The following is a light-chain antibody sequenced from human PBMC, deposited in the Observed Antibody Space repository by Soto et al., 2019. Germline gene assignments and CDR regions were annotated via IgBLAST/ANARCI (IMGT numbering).Light chain of an antibody. CDR1: QSVSSNF. CDR3: QQYGSSPPWT. J-gene: IGKJ1*01. V-gene: IGKV3-20*01. Sequence: IVWTQSPGTLSLSRGERATLSCRASQSVSSNFLAWYQQKPGQAPGLLIYGASSRATGIPDRFSGSGSGTDFTLTISRLEAEDFAVYYCQQYGSSPPWTFGQGTKV. CDR2: GAS.